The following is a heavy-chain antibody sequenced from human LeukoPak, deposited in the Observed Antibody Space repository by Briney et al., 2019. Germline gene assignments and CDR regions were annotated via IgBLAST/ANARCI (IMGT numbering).Heavy chain of an antibody. Sequence: ASVKVSCKASGYTFTGYYMHWVRQAPGQGLEWMGWINPNSGGTNYAQKFQGRVTMTRDTSISTAYMEPSRLRSDDTAVYYCARDREGIAVVPAATPGWGMAVWGSGTTVTVSS. J-gene: IGHJ6*04. CDR3: ARDREGIAVVPAATPGWGMAV. CDR1: GYTFTGYY. V-gene: IGHV1-2*02. D-gene: IGHD2-2*02. CDR2: INPNSGGT.